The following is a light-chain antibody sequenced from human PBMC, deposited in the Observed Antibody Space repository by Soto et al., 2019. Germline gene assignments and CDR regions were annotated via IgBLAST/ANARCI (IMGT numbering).Light chain of an antibody. CDR1: QSVSSSY. Sequence: EIVLTQSPGTLSLSPGERATLSCGASQSVSSSYLAWYQQKPGQAPRLLIYDASSRATGIPDRFSGSGSGTDFTLTISRLEPDVFAASYCQQYGSAPITFGQGTRLEIK. V-gene: IGKV3-20*01. CDR3: QQYGSAPIT. J-gene: IGKJ5*01. CDR2: DAS.